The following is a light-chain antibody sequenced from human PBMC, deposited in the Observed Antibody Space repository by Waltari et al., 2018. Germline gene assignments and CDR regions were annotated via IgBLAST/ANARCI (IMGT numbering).Light chain of an antibody. Sequence: QSALTQPASVSGSPGQSITISCPGTSSDVGGYNYVSWYQQHPGKAPKLMIDEVSTRPSGVSNRCSGSKSGNTASLTISELQAEDEADYYCSSYTSSSSPYVFGTGTKVTVL. CDR1: SSDVGGYNY. CDR2: EVS. V-gene: IGLV2-14*01. CDR3: SSYTSSSSPYV. J-gene: IGLJ1*01.